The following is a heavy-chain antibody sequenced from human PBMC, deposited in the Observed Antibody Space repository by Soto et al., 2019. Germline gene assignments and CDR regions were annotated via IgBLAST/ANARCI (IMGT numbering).Heavy chain of an antibody. Sequence: LRLSCAASGFSVSSTYMSWVRQAPGKGLEWVSTLSDGGSSHYADSVTGRFSVSRGNSKNTLYLQMNGLRADDTAIYYCARDYSSGGYDYRGQGTQVTVSS. CDR2: LSDGGSS. J-gene: IGHJ4*02. V-gene: IGHV3-53*01. D-gene: IGHD5-12*01. CDR3: ARDYSSGGYDY. CDR1: GFSVSSTY.